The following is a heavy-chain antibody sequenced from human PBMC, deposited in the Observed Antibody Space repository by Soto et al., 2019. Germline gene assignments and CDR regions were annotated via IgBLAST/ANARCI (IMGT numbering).Heavy chain of an antibody. CDR1: GFTFSSYG. CDR2: IWYDGSNK. CDR3: ARDTARAMVRIYWGMDV. D-gene: IGHD3-10*01. V-gene: IGHV3-33*01. Sequence: QVQLVESGGGVVQPGRSLRLSCAASGFTFSSYGMHWVRQAPGKGLERVAVIWYDGSNKYYADSVKGRFTISRDNSKNTLYLQMNSLRAEDTAVYYCARDTARAMVRIYWGMDVWGQGTTVTVSS. J-gene: IGHJ6*02.